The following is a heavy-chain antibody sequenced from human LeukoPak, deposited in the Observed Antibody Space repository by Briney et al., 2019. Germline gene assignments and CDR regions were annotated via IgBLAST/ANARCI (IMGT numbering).Heavy chain of an antibody. V-gene: IGHV4-34*01. CDR3: ARYCGSENYCISY. J-gene: IGHJ4*02. Sequence: SETLSLTCAVYGASFSAIDWIWIRQPPGKGLEWIGEINHSGAITYKPSLKSRLTISSDTSKNQFSLKLSSVTAADTAAYYCARYCGSENYCISYWGQGTLVTVSS. D-gene: IGHD3-10*01. CDR1: GASFSAID. CDR2: INHSGAI.